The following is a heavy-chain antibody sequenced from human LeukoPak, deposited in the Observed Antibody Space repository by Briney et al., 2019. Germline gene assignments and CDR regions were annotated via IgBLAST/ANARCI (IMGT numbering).Heavy chain of an antibody. CDR2: IKSKTDGGTT. D-gene: IGHD1-26*01. Sequence: PGGSLRLSCAASGFSFSHAWMSWVRQAPGKGLEWVGRIKSKTDGGTTDCAAPVKGRFTISRDDSKNTLSLQMNSLKTEDTAVYYCATSREVGATFSAVRDAFDIWGQGTMVTVPS. CDR1: GFSFSHAW. J-gene: IGHJ3*02. V-gene: IGHV3-15*01. CDR3: ATSREVGATFSAVRDAFDI.